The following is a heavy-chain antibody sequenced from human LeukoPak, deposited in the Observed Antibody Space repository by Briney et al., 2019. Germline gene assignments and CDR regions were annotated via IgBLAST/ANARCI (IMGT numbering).Heavy chain of an antibody. D-gene: IGHD1-1*01. CDR3: AKKGQAGTGRNYMDV. V-gene: IGHV3-23*01. CDR1: GFTFKTYT. Sequence: GGSLRLSCAASGFTFKTYTMNWVRQAPGKRLEWVSIMSGAGGRIEYADSVNGRFTISRDNSRNTVYLHMNSLRAEDTAVYYCAKKGQAGTGRNYMDVWGKGTTVTVAS. CDR2: MSGAGGRI. J-gene: IGHJ6*03.